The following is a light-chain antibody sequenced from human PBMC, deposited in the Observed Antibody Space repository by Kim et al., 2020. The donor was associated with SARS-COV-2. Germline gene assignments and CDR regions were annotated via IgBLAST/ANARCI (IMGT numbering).Light chain of an antibody. V-gene: IGLV2-23*02. J-gene: IGLJ1*01. CDR3: CSYAGSSTYV. CDR2: EVT. CDR1: STDIGSYNL. Sequence: QSALTQPASVSGSPGQSITISCTGSSTDIGSYNLVSWYQYHPGKAPKLMIYEVTKRPSGVSNRFSGSKSGNTASLTISGLQAEDEADYYCCSYAGSSTYVLGTGTKVTVL.